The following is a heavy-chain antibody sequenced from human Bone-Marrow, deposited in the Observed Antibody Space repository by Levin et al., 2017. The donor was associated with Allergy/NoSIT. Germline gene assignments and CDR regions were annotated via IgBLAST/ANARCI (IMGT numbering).Heavy chain of an antibody. CDR3: ARGGWLDYYYYYMDV. CDR1: GGSISSYY. Sequence: SETLSLTCTVSGGSISSYYWSWIRQPPGKGLEWIGYIYYSGSTNYNPPLKSRVTISVDTSKNQFSLKLSSVTAADTAVYYCARGGWLDYYYYYMDVWGKGTTVTVSS. J-gene: IGHJ6*03. V-gene: IGHV4-59*01. CDR2: IYYSGST. D-gene: IGHD5-12*01.